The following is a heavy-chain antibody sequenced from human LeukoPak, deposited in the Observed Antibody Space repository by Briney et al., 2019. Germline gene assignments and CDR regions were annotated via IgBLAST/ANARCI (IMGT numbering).Heavy chain of an antibody. Sequence: PGGSLRLSCAASGFTFSSYSMNWVRQAPGKGLEWVSSISSSSSYIYYADSVKGRFTISRDNAKNSLYLQMNSLRAEDTAVYYCARALPSPLYSGSYADAFDSWGQGTMVTVSS. CDR1: GFTFSSYS. CDR2: ISSSSSYI. J-gene: IGHJ3*02. V-gene: IGHV3-21*01. CDR3: ARALPSPLYSGSYADAFDS. D-gene: IGHD1-26*01.